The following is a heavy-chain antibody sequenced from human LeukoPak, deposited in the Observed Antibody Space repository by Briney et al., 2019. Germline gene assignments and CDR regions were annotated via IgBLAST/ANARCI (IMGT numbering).Heavy chain of an antibody. CDR2: IYHSGST. J-gene: IGHJ4*02. CDR3: AGNAAADYYFDY. CDR1: GGSISSSSYY. V-gene: IGHV4-39*07. Sequence: SETLSLTCTVSGGSISSSSYYWGWIRQPPGKGLEWIGEIYHSGSTNYNPSLKSRVTISVDKSKNQFSLKLSSVTAADTAVYYCAGNAAADYYFDYWGQGTLVTVSS. D-gene: IGHD6-13*01.